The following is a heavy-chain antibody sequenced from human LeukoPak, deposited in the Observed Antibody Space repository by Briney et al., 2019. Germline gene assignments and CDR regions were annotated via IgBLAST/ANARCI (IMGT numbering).Heavy chain of an antibody. J-gene: IGHJ4*02. CDR1: GFTFSSYS. Sequence: GGSLRLSCAASGFTFSSYSMNWVRQAPGKGLEWVSSISSSSSYIYYADSVKGRFTISRDNAKNSLYLQMNSLRAEDTAVYYCARGSWDIVVVPAAIIDYWGQGTLVTVSS. V-gene: IGHV3-21*01. CDR2: ISSSSSYI. CDR3: ARGSWDIVVVPAAIIDY. D-gene: IGHD2-2*01.